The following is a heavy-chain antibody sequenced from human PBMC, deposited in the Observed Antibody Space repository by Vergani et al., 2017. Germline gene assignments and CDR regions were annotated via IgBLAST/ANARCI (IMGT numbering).Heavy chain of an antibody. Sequence: EVQLVESGGGSVQSGGSLRLSCVASGFSFNTSWMHWVRQVPGKGLMWVARIDEYGNRATYGDFETGRFTISRDNAKNTVFLQMNNLRADDAGVYYCVRTEYCSGIACNTRFDSWGQGALVTGSS. CDR3: VRTEYCSGIACNTRFDS. V-gene: IGHV3-74*03. D-gene: IGHD2-15*01. J-gene: IGHJ5*01. CDR2: IDEYGNRA. CDR1: GFSFNTSW.